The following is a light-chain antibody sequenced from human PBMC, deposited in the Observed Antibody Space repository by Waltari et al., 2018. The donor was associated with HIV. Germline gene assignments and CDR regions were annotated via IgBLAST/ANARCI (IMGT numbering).Light chain of an antibody. Sequence: QSALTQPASVSGSLGQSITISCTGASTNVGRYSLVSRYQTRPGQAPTLIIYDDSKRPLGISSRFSGSKSGNTASLTISGLQSEDEADYYCCSYGGDDTLVFGGGTKVTAL. V-gene: IGLV2-23*01. CDR1: STNVGRYSL. CDR2: DDS. CDR3: CSYGGDDTLV. J-gene: IGLJ3*02.